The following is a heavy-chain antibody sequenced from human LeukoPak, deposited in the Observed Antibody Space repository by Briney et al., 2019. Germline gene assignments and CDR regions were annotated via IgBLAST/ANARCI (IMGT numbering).Heavy chain of an antibody. CDR1: GFTFSSYA. CDR2: ISYDGSNK. V-gene: IGHV3-30*09. CDR3: AGLTNALDY. Sequence: GGSLRLSCAASGFTFSSYAMHWVRQAPGKGLEWVAVISYDGSNKYYADSVKGRFAISRDNSKNTLYLQMNSLRAEDTAVYYCAGLTNALDYWGQGTLVTVSS. J-gene: IGHJ4*02.